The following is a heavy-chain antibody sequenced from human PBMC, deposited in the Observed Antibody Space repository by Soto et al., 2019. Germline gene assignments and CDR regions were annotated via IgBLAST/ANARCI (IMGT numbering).Heavy chain of an antibody. Sequence: SETLSLTCTVSGGSISSGGYYWSWIRQHPGKGLEWIGYIYYSGSTYYNPSLKSRVTISVDTSKNQFSLKLSSVTAADTAVYYCASGGYDILTGHAPFDYWGQGTLVTVSS. J-gene: IGHJ4*02. CDR1: GGSISSGGYY. V-gene: IGHV4-31*03. CDR3: ASGGYDILTGHAPFDY. D-gene: IGHD3-9*01. CDR2: IYYSGST.